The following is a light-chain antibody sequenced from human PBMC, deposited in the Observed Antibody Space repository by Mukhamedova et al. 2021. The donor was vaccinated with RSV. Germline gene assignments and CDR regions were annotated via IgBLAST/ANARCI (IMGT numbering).Light chain of an antibody. Sequence: WYQRRVHGKAPKVLIYKASSLENGVPSRFSGSGSGTEFTLTISSLQRDDFATYYCQQYNTYYTFGQGTKLEI. CDR2: KAS. CDR3: QQYNTYYT. V-gene: IGKV1-5*03. J-gene: IGKJ2*01.